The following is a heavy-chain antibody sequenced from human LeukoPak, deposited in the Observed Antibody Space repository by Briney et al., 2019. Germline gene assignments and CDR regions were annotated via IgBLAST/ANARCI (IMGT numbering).Heavy chain of an antibody. Sequence: TSETLSLTCTVSGGSINSGSYYWNWIRQPAGKGLEWIGRIYTSGSTNYNPSLKSRVTISVDTSKNQFSLKLTSVTAADTAVYYCARSPGRYYDSSGYPYYYYYMDVLGKGTTVTVSS. CDR1: GGSINSGSYY. CDR3: ARSPGRYYDSSGYPYYYYYMDV. V-gene: IGHV4-61*02. CDR2: IYTSGST. J-gene: IGHJ6*03. D-gene: IGHD3-22*01.